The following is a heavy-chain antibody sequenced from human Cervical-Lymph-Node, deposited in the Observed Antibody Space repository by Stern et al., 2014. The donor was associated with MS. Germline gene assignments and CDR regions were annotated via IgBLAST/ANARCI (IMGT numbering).Heavy chain of an antibody. Sequence: DQLVQSGAEVKKPGASVKVSCKASGYTFSSYGISWVRQAPGQGLEWMAWISGHNGKTKYAQKFQGRVTMTTDASTSTAYMELRSLISDDTAVYYCARAGYFDSSGYFVYWGQGTLVTVSS. J-gene: IGHJ4*02. V-gene: IGHV1-18*04. CDR1: GYTFSSYG. D-gene: IGHD3-22*01. CDR2: ISGHNGKT. CDR3: ARAGYFDSSGYFVY.